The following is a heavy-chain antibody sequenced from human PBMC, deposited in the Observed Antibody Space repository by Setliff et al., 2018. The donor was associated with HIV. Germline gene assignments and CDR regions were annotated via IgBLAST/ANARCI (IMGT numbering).Heavy chain of an antibody. D-gene: IGHD3-10*01. J-gene: IGHJ4*02. Sequence: GGSLRLSCAASGFTFSSYAMHWVRQAPGKGLEWVAVISYDGSNKYYADSVKGRFTISRDNSKNTLYLQMNSLRAEDTAVYYCARDGSGSYYFHYFDYWGQGTLVTVSS. V-gene: IGHV3-30-3*01. CDR2: ISYDGSNK. CDR1: GFTFSSYA. CDR3: ARDGSGSYYFHYFDY.